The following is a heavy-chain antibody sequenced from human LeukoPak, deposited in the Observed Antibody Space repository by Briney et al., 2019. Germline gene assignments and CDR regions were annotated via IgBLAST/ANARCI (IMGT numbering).Heavy chain of an antibody. CDR3: ARGGYTFGPPDDY. D-gene: IGHD5-18*01. Sequence: PGGSLRLSRAASGFTFDDYGMSWVRQTPGKGLEWVSGINWNGGSTGYADSVKGRFTISRDNAKKSLYLQMNSLRAEDTALYYCARGGYTFGPPDDYWGQGTLVTVSS. J-gene: IGHJ4*02. CDR2: INWNGGST. V-gene: IGHV3-20*04. CDR1: GFTFDDYG.